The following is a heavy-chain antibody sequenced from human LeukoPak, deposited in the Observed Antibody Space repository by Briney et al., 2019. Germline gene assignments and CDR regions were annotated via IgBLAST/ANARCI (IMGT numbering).Heavy chain of an antibody. CDR1: GFTFSSYA. CDR2: ISSSSSTI. Sequence: PGGSLRLSCAASGFTFSSYAMSWVRQAPGKGLEWVSYISSSSSTIYYADSVKGRFTISRDNAKNSLYLQMNSLRAEDTAVYYCARTDYDFWSGSYYGMDVWGQGTTVTVSS. J-gene: IGHJ6*02. D-gene: IGHD3-3*01. V-gene: IGHV3-48*01. CDR3: ARTDYDFWSGSYYGMDV.